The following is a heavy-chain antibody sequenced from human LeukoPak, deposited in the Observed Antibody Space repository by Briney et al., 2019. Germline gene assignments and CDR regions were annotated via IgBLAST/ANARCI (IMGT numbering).Heavy chain of an antibody. D-gene: IGHD2-15*01. V-gene: IGHV1-24*01. Sequence: ASVKVSCKVSRYTLTELSMHWVRQAPGKGLEWMGGFDPEDGETIYAQKFQGRVTMTEDTSTDTAYMELSSLRSEDTAVYYCATQIGGPVLYRHWVFDPWGQGTLVTVSS. CDR3: ATQIGGPVLYRHWVFDP. CDR2: FDPEDGET. J-gene: IGHJ5*02. CDR1: RYTLTELS.